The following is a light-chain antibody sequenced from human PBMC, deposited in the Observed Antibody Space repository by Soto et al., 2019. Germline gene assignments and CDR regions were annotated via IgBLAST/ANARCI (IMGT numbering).Light chain of an antibody. CDR3: QSYDNSLSVYV. CDR1: SSNIGAHYD. J-gene: IGLJ1*01. CDR2: GNS. Sequence: VLTQPPSVSGAPRQRVTISCTGSSSNIGAHYDVHWYQQLPGTAPKLLIYGNSNRPSGVPDRFSGSKSGTSASLAITGLQAEDEADYYCQSYDNSLSVYVFGTGTKVTVL. V-gene: IGLV1-40*01.